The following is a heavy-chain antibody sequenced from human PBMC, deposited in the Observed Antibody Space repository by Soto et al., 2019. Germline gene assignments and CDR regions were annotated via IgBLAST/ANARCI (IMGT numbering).Heavy chain of an antibody. Sequence: QPGGSLRLSCAASGLIFSNYKMHWVRQAPGKWLVWVSRINTDGSIIDYADSVKGRFTVSRDNAKNTLYLQMNSLRADDTAVYYCARDTDGLHYWGQGTLVTVSS. V-gene: IGHV3-74*01. J-gene: IGHJ4*02. CDR2: INTDGSII. CDR1: GLIFSNYK. CDR3: ARDTDGLHY.